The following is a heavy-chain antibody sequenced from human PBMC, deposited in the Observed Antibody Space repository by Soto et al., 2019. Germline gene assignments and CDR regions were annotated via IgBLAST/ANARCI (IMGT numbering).Heavy chain of an antibody. CDR2: IIPMFGTA. V-gene: IGHV1-69*01. CDR3: ARVSLVVVAATPRWFDP. J-gene: IGHJ5*02. CDR1: GGTFSSYA. Sequence: QVQLVQSGAEVKKPGSSVKVSCKSSGGTFSSYAFSWVRQAPGQGLEWMGGIIPMFGTANYAQKFQGRVTITADESTSTAYMELSSLRFEDTAVYYCARVSLVVVAATPRWFDPWGQGTLVTVSS. D-gene: IGHD2-15*01.